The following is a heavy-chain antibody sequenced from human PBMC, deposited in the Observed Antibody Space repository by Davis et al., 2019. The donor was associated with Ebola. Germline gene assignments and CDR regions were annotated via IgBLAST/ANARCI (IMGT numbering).Heavy chain of an antibody. CDR2: IRSKAYGGTA. CDR1: GFTFGDYT. CDR3: TRVGAKWELLYYFDY. D-gene: IGHD1-26*01. Sequence: GKSLKISCTTSGFTFGDYTMSWVRQTPGKGLEWVGLIRSKAYGGTAEYAASVKGRFTISRDDSKSIAYLQMKSLKTEDTAVYYCTRVGAKWELLYYFDYWGRGTLVTVSS. V-gene: IGHV3-49*04. J-gene: IGHJ4*02.